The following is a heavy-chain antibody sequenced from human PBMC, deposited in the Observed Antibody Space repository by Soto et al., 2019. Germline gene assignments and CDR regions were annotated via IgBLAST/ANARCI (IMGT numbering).Heavy chain of an antibody. CDR3: ARQKADTGYDTSLDY. CDR2: IYPGASDI. V-gene: IGHV5-51*01. D-gene: IGHD3-9*01. CDR1: GYSFTNYW. J-gene: IGHJ4*02. Sequence: PGESLKISCKVSGYSFTNYWIAWVRQMPGKGLEWMGIIYPGASDIRYSPSFQGPVTISADKSISTAYLQWSRLKAPDTAIYYCARQKADTGYDTSLDYWGQGTLVTVSS.